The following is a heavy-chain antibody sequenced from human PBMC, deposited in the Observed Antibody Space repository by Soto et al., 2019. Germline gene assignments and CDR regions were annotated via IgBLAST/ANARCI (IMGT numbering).Heavy chain of an antibody. CDR2: IYSGGST. V-gene: IGHV3-53*01. CDR3: ARDSHDYGDYRIDYYYYGMDV. J-gene: IGHJ6*02. D-gene: IGHD4-17*01. Sequence: PGGSLRLSCAASRFTFSRYSMNWVRQAPGKGLEWVSVIYSGGSTYYADSVKGRFTISRDNSKNTLYLQMNSLRAEDTAVYYCARDSHDYGDYRIDYYYYGMDVWGQGTTVTVSS. CDR1: RFTFSRYS.